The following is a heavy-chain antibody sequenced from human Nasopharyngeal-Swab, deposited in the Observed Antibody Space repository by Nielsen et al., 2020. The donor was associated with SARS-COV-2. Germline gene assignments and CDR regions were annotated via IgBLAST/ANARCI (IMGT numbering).Heavy chain of an antibody. CDR1: GYDFSNHW. D-gene: IGHD3-22*01. J-gene: IGHJ5*02. CDR3: ARLWSSYGSSGYSWFDP. V-gene: IGHV5-51*01. CDR2: VYPGDSDS. Sequence: GGSLRLSCKGSGYDFSNHWIAWVRQKPGKGLEWMGFVYPGDSDSRYSPSFQGQVTISADKSISTAYLQWSSLKASDTAMYYCARLWSSYGSSGYSWFDPWGQGTLVTVSS.